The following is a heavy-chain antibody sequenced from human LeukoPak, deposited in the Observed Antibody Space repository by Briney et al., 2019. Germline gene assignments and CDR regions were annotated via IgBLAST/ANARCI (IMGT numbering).Heavy chain of an antibody. D-gene: IGHD2-15*01. CDR2: ICSSGRTI. J-gene: IGHJ4*02. CDR1: GFNLSNYE. CDR3: AREGISSSDPFDY. Sequence: PGGALRLSCAASGFNLSNYEMNWVRQAPGKGLEGVSYICSSGRTIYYADSVKGRFTISRDNAKNSLYLPMNSLSAEDTAVYHCAREGISSSDPFDYGGQGTLVPVSS. V-gene: IGHV3-48*03.